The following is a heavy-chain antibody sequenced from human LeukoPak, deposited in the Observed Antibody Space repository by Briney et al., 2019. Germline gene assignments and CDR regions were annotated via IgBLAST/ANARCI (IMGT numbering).Heavy chain of an antibody. CDR3: ARRSAAKDAFDI. D-gene: IGHD6-25*01. CDR1: GFTFSSYS. CDR2: ISSSSSYI. J-gene: IGHJ3*02. Sequence: GGSLRLSCAASGFTFSSYSMNWVRQAPGKGLEWVSSISSSSSYIYYADSVKGRFTISRDNAKNSLYLQMNSLRAEDTAVYYCARRSAAKDAFDIWGQGTMVTVSS. V-gene: IGHV3-21*01.